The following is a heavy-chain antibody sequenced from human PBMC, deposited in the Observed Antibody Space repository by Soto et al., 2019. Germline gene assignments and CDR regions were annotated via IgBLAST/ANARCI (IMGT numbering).Heavy chain of an antibody. Sequence: GGSLRLSCAASGFTFSSYAMHWVRQAPGKGLEWVAVISYDGSNKYYADSVKGRFTISRDNSKNTLYLQMNSLRAEDTAVYYCARGGLHYGSGSSHLDYWGQGTLVTVSS. CDR3: ARGGLHYGSGSSHLDY. CDR2: ISYDGSNK. D-gene: IGHD3-10*01. CDR1: GFTFSSYA. J-gene: IGHJ4*02. V-gene: IGHV3-30-3*01.